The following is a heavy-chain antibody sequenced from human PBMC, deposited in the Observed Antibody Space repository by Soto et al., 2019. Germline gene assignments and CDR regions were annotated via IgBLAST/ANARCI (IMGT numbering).Heavy chain of an antibody. CDR2: IYYTGIT. Sequence: PSETLSVTCTVSGGSISSGGYYWSWIRQHPGKGLECIGYIYYTGITYYNPSLQSRVTISVDTSKNQFSLILSSVTAADTAVYYCARGLLAQLAPFEYWGQGPLVTGSS. D-gene: IGHD6-6*01. CDR3: ARGLLAQLAPFEY. CDR1: GGSISSGGYY. J-gene: IGHJ4*02. V-gene: IGHV4-31*03.